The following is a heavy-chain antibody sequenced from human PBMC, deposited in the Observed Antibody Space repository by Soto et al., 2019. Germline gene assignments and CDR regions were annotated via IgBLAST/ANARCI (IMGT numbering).Heavy chain of an antibody. Sequence: EVQLVESGGGLVQPGRSLRLSCAASGFTFDDYAMHWVRQAPGKGLEWVSGISWNSGSIGYADSVKGRFTISRDNAKNSLYLQMNSLRAEDTALYYCAKASDIVVVPAAIDTTYFDYWGQGPLVTVSS. J-gene: IGHJ4*02. D-gene: IGHD2-2*01. CDR3: AKASDIVVVPAAIDTTYFDY. V-gene: IGHV3-9*01. CDR2: ISWNSGSI. CDR1: GFTFDDYA.